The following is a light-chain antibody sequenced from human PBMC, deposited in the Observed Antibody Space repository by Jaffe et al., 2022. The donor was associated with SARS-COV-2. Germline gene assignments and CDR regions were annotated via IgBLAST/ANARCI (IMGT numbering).Light chain of an antibody. V-gene: IGKV4-1*01. J-gene: IGKJ2*01. CDR3: HQHYSTPQT. Sequence: DIVMTQSPDSLAVSLGERATINCKSSQSVNNYLAWYQQKPGQPPKLLIYWASTRESGVPDRFSGSGSGTDFTLTISSLQAEDVAVYYCHQHYSTPQTFGQGTKLDI. CDR1: QSVNNY. CDR2: WAS.